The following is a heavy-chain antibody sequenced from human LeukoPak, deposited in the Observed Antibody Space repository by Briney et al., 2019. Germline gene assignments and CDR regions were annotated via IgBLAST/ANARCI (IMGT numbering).Heavy chain of an antibody. CDR2: IKEDGSDK. CDR1: GITFSNYW. D-gene: IGHD3-22*01. CDR3: GRIYDRYFDY. V-gene: IGHV3-7*01. J-gene: IGHJ4*02. Sequence: GGSLRLSCAASGITFSNYWMTWVRRPPGKGLEWVANIKEDGSDKNYVDSVKGRFTISRDNAKNSLYLQMNGLRAEDTAVYYCGRIYDRYFDYSGQGTLVSVSS.